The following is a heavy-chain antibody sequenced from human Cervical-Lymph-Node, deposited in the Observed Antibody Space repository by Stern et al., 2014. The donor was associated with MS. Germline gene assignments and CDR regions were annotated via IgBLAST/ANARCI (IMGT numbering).Heavy chain of an antibody. V-gene: IGHV3-21*01. D-gene: IGHD3-16*01. CDR3: ASGGWGG. Sequence: VQLVQSGGGLVKPGGSLRLSCAASGLTFSSHSMNWVRQAPGKGLEWVSSISSSSTYIFYADSVKGRSTISRDDAKNSLYLQMNSLRVEDTAVYYCASGGWGGWGQGTMVTGSA. CDR2: ISSSSTYI. CDR1: GLTFSSHS. J-gene: IGHJ3*01.